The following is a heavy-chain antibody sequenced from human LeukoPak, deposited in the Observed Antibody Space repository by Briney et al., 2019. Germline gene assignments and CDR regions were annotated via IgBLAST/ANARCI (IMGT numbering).Heavy chain of an antibody. V-gene: IGHV1-18*01. Sequence: GASVKVSCKASGYTFTSYGISWVRQAPGQGLEWMGWISAYNGNTNYAQRLQGRVTMTTETSTSTAYMELRSLRSDDTAVYYCARGDYYGSGSYYKKTVDYWGQGTLVTVSS. CDR2: ISAYNGNT. CDR3: ARGDYYGSGSYYKKTVDY. J-gene: IGHJ4*02. CDR1: GYTFTSYG. D-gene: IGHD3-10*01.